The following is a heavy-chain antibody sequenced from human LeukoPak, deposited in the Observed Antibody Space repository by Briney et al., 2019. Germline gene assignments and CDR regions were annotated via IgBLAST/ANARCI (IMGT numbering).Heavy chain of an antibody. CDR3: ARDRRPGVWSGYYFDY. D-gene: IGHD3-3*01. V-gene: IGHV3-7*01. J-gene: IGHJ4*02. CDR2: IKQDGSEK. CDR1: GFTFSSYW. Sequence: PGGSLRLSCAASGFTFSSYWMSWVRQAPGKGLEWVANIKQDGSEKYYVDSVKGRFTISRDNAKNSLYLQMNSLRAEDTAVYYCARDRRPGVWSGYYFDYWGQGTLVTVSS.